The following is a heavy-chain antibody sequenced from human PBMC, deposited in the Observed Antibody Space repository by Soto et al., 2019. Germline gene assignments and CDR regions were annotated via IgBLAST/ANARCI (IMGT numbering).Heavy chain of an antibody. CDR1: GFTFTRYS. Sequence: VGSLRLSCAASGFTFTRYSMNWVRQAPGKGLEWVSSINSTTNYIYYGDSMKGRFTISRDNAKNSLYLEMNSLRAEDTAVYYCARESEDLTSNFDYWGQGTLVTVSS. CDR2: INSTTNYI. CDR3: ARESEDLTSNFDY. J-gene: IGHJ4*02. V-gene: IGHV3-21*06.